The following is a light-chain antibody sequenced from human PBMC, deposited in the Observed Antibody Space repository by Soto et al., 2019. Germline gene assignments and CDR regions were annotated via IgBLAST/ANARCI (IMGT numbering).Light chain of an antibody. J-gene: IGKJ4*01. CDR1: QGISNY. Sequence: DIQMTQSLSSLSASVGDRVTITCRASQGISNYLAWYQQIPGKVPKLLISAASTLQSGVPSRFSGSGSGTDFTLTISSLQPEDVATYYCQKYTNVPAFGGGTKAEIK. CDR2: AAS. V-gene: IGKV1-27*01. CDR3: QKYTNVPA.